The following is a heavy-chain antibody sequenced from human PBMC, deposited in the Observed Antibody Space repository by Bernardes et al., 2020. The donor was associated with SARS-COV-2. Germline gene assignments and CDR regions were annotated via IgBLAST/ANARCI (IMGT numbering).Heavy chain of an antibody. V-gene: IGHV3-30-3*01. D-gene: IGHD2-2*01. CDR3: ARVMVPASIGPQLDY. CDR1: GFHLGRYA. Sequence: GYLSPSRAASGFHLGRYAIHWVRPAPGKGLEWVALITYDGDRTYYTDSVKGRFTITRDNSKDTLHLQMDSLRPEDTAVYFCARVMVPASIGPQLDYWGQGTRVTVSS. J-gene: IGHJ4*02. CDR2: ITYDGDRT.